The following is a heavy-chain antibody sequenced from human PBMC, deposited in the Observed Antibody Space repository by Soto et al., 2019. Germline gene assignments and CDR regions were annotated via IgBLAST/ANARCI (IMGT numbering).Heavy chain of an antibody. CDR3: ARSLLGDVYDSDGLDN. V-gene: IGHV1-69*08. D-gene: IGHD3-22*01. CDR2: IIPIFDTT. Sequence: QVHLVQSGTEVKKPGSSVTVSCKASGGPYSKYSISWVRQAPGQGLEWVGRIIPIFDTTNYAQKFQGRATITADKSTSTVYMDLSSLRSEDTAVYYCARSLLGDVYDSDGLDNWGQRTLVTVSS. CDR1: GGPYSKYS. J-gene: IGHJ4*02.